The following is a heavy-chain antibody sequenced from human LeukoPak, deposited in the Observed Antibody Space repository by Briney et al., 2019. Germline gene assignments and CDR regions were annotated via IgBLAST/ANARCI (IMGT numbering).Heavy chain of an antibody. CDR1: GFTYSRYW. Sequence: GGSLRLSCAASGFTYSRYWMRWVRHAPGKGLEWVANIDQDGSEKYFVDSVKGRFTISRDNAKNSLSLQMNSLRAEDTAVYYCARSRCTSTSCFYDFWGQGSLVTVSS. V-gene: IGHV3-7*01. D-gene: IGHD2-2*01. CDR2: IDQDGSEK. J-gene: IGHJ4*02. CDR3: ARSRCTSTSCFYDF.